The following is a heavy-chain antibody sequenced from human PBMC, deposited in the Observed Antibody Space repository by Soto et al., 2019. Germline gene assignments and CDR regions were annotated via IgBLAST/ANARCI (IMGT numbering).Heavy chain of an antibody. Sequence: SETLSLTCAIYGASLGGFHWTWLRQAPGKGLEWVGELIHGGSTNYNPSLKGRVSFSLDTSKNQFSLHLMSVTAADTAVYYCARSPLGYDYVRQTWREVGDSFDIWGRGTLVT. CDR1: GASLGGFH. D-gene: IGHD3-16*01. CDR2: LIHGGST. CDR3: ARSPLGYDYVRQTWREVGDSFDI. J-gene: IGHJ3*02. V-gene: IGHV4-34*12.